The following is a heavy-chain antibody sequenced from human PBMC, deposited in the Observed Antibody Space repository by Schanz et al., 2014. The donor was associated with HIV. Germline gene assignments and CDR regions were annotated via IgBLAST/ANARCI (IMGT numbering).Heavy chain of an antibody. J-gene: IGHJ3*02. Sequence: EVHLLESGGGLVQPGGSLRLSCAASGFTFSSYGMHWVRQAPGKGLEWVSGITWNSGSKGYADSVKGRFTISRDNAKNFLYLQMNSLRAEDTALYYCAKDMGSGSYEAFDIWGQGTMVTVSS. CDR1: GFTFSSYG. CDR2: ITWNSGSK. D-gene: IGHD1-26*01. CDR3: AKDMGSGSYEAFDI. V-gene: IGHV3-9*01.